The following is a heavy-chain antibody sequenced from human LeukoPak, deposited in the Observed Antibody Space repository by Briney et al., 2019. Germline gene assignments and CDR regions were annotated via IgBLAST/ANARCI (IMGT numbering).Heavy chain of an antibody. CDR3: ARDFRAQDRNSYYYTFAFDI. CDR2: FYTSGST. D-gene: IGHD3-22*01. V-gene: IGHV4-61*02. CDR1: DDSISSGSYF. Sequence: PSETLSLTCTVSDDSISSGSYFWSWIRQPAGKGLEWIGRFYTSGSTSYNPSLKSRVTISADTSKNQFSLKLSSVTAADTAVYYCARDFRAQDRNSYYYTFAFDIWGQGTMVTVSS. J-gene: IGHJ3*02.